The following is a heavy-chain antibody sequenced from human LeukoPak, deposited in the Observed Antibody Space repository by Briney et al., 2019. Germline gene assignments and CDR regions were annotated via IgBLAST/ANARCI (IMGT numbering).Heavy chain of an antibody. Sequence: PGGSLRLSCAASGFTFGNYAMHWVRQTPGRGLEWLAVMSFDGSVEHYADSVKGRFTISRDNSKSTLFLQMNSLRADDTAVYYCGRGGGFYDILTGHIWFDPSGQGTLVTVPS. D-gene: IGHD3-9*01. CDR2: MSFDGSVE. CDR1: GFTFGNYA. V-gene: IGHV3-30*04. CDR3: GRGGGFYDILTGHIWFDP. J-gene: IGHJ5*02.